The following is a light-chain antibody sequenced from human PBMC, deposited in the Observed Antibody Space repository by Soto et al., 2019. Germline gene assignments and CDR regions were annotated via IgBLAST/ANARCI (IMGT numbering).Light chain of an antibody. Sequence: DIQMSQSPSSLSASVGDRVTITCRASQDINIFLNWYQQKPGKAPKLLIYATYTLASGVPSRFSASGSGTHFSLTISSLQPEDFATYFCQQTYSMVTFGQGTKVEIK. J-gene: IGKJ2*01. CDR1: QDINIF. V-gene: IGKV1-39*01. CDR2: ATY. CDR3: QQTYSMVT.